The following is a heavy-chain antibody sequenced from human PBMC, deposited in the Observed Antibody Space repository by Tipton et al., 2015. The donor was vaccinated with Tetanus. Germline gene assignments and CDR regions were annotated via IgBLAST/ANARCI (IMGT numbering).Heavy chain of an antibody. D-gene: IGHD3-3*01. Sequence: TLSLTCTVSGGSVRSGDYQWNWIRQPPGKGLEWLAYIPYSGRTNSNYALKSRITISRDTSKNQISLKLTSVTAADTAVYYCARANYNFPKKGPFDSWGQGTLVIVSS. J-gene: IGHJ4*02. V-gene: IGHV4-61*08. CDR2: IPYSGRT. CDR1: GGSVRSGDYQ. CDR3: ARANYNFPKKGPFDS.